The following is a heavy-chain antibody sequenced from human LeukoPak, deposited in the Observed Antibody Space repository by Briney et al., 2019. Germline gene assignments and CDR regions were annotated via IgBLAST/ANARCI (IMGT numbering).Heavy chain of an antibody. Sequence: QPGRSLRLSCAASGFTFSSYGMHWVRQAPGKGLEWVAVISYDGSNKYYADSVKGRFTISRDNSKNTLYLQMNSLRGEDTAVIYRAKAGPHRNSSSYGMDVWGQGTTVTVSS. CDR1: GFTFSSYG. V-gene: IGHV3-30*18. D-gene: IGHD6-13*01. J-gene: IGHJ6*02. CDR3: AKAGPHRNSSSYGMDV. CDR2: ISYDGSNK.